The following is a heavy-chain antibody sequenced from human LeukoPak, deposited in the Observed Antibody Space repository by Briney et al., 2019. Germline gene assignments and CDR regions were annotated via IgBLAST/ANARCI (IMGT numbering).Heavy chain of an antibody. V-gene: IGHV3-23*01. CDR3: AKGGYSSGWRNYFDY. Sequence: GGSLRLSCAASGFTFSSYGITWVRQAPGKGLEWVSTISATGGSAYYADSVKGRFTISRDNSKDTLYLQMNSLRAEDTAVYYCAKGGYSSGWRNYFDYWGQGTLVTVSS. J-gene: IGHJ4*02. CDR1: GFTFSSYG. CDR2: ISATGGSA. D-gene: IGHD6-19*01.